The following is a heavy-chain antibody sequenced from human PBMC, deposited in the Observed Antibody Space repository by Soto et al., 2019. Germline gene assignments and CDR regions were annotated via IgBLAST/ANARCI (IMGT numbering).Heavy chain of an antibody. CDR3: ARDSGRGGAYVQ. D-gene: IGHD4-17*01. J-gene: IGHJ1*01. CDR1: GVSVNTAGYY. V-gene: IGHV4-61*08. CDR2: IYYSGST. Sequence: QVQLQESGPGLVKPSETLSLTCTVSGVSVNTAGYYWTWIRQPPGKPLEWVGFIYYSGSTNSNPPLQSPDXLXIXXPRSPFPLRLTSVSSADTAVYVCARDSGRGGAYVQWGQGTLVTVSS.